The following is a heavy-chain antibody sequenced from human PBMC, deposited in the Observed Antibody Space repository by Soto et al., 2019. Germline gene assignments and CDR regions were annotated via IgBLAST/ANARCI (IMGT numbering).Heavy chain of an antibody. CDR2: IIPIFGTA. CDR3: ARVLGVGGYYYYGMDV. D-gene: IGHD1-26*01. Sequence: GASVKVSCKASGGTFSNYAISWVRQAPGQGLEWMGGIIPIFGTANYAQKFQGRVTITADESTSTAYMELSSLRSEDTAVYYCARVLGVGGYYYYGMDVWGQGTTVTVSS. J-gene: IGHJ6*02. V-gene: IGHV1-69*13. CDR1: GGTFSNYA.